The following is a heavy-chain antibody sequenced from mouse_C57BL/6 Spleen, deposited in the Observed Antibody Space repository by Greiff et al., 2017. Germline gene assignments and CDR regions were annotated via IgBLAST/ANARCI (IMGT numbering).Heavy chain of an antibody. Sequence: EVQLVESGGGLVKPGGSLKLSCAASGFTFSSYTMSWVRQTPEKRLEWVATISGGGGNTYYPDSVKGRFTISRDNAKNTLYLQMSSLRSEDTALYYCARDGYGNYLDYWGQGTTLTVSS. V-gene: IGHV5-9*01. CDR1: GFTFSSYT. CDR3: ARDGYGNYLDY. D-gene: IGHD2-10*02. CDR2: ISGGGGNT. J-gene: IGHJ2*01.